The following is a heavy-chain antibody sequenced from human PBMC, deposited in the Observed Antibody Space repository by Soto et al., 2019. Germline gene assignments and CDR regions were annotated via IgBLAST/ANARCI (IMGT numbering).Heavy chain of an antibody. V-gene: IGHV5-10-1*01. D-gene: IGHD3-3*01. CDR2: IDPSDSYT. Sequence: GESLKISCKGSGYSFTSYWISWVRQMPGKGLEWMGRIDPSDSYTNYSPSFQGHVTISADKSISTAYLQWSSLKASDTAMYYCARRSPGAIFRSDYYHGMDVWGQGTTVTVSS. CDR1: GYSFTSYW. CDR3: ARRSPGAIFRSDYYHGMDV. J-gene: IGHJ6*02.